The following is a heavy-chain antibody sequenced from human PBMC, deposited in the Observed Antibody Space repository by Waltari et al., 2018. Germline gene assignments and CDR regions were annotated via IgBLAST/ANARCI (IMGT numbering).Heavy chain of an antibody. CDR2: IHGSGKT. J-gene: IGHJ4*02. V-gene: IGHV4-4*02. Sequence: QLQQSGPGLVKPSESLSLTCGVPGDSVSNYYWWSWVRQSPGKGLEWIGQIHGSGKTNYNPSLESRVTVSMDTSNNQFSLKLTSPTAADTAVYYCARDRGRGLYLDSWGQGTLVTVSP. D-gene: IGHD1-26*01. CDR1: GDSVSNYYW. CDR3: ARDRGRGLYLDS.